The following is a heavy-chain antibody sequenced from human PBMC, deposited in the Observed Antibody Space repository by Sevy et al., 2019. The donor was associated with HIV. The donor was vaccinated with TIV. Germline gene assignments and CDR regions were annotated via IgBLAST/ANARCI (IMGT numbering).Heavy chain of an antibody. CDR2: ISGSGITT. D-gene: IGHD3-10*01. CDR3: ARVAGSGTYYSGDFDY. CDR1: GFSFSSYA. J-gene: IGHJ4*02. V-gene: IGHV3-23*01. Sequence: GGSLRLSCAASGFSFSSYAMSWVRQAPGKGLEWVSGISGSGITTHYADSVKGRFTISRDNSKNTLHLQMNSLRAEDTAVYYCARVAGSGTYYSGDFDYWGQGTLVTVSS.